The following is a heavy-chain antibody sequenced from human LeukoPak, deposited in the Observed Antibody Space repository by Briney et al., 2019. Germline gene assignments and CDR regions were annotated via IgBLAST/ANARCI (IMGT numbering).Heavy chain of an antibody. CDR2: IVVGSGNT. CDR3: AGQYSSSSVHNY. J-gene: IGHJ4*02. D-gene: IGHD6-6*01. CDR1: GFTFTSSA. V-gene: IGHV1-58*02. Sequence: SVKVSCKASGFTFTSSAMQWVRQARGQRLECIGWIVVGSGNTNYAQKFQGRVTITADKSTSTAYMELSSLRSEDTAVYYCAGQYSSSSVHNYWGQGTLVTVSS.